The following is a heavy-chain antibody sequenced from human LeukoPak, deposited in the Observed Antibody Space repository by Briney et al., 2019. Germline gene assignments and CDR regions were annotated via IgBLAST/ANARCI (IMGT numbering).Heavy chain of an antibody. CDR1: GFTFSSYG. D-gene: IGHD2-2*01. CDR2: IWNDGGNK. J-gene: IGHJ3*02. V-gene: IGHV3-33*08. Sequence: GGSLRLPCAASGFTFSSYGMHWVRQAPGKGLEWVAVIWNDGGNKYYADSVKGRFTISRDNSKNTLYLQMNSLRAEDTAVYYCARAEVPAAIKSGAFDIWGQGTMVTVSS. CDR3: ARAEVPAAIKSGAFDI.